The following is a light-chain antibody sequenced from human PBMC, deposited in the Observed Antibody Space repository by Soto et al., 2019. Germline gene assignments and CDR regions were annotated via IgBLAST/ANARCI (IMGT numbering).Light chain of an antibody. Sequence: EIVLTQSPGTLSLSPGERSTLSCRASQSVSSNYITWYQQKPGQAPRLLIYGASSRATGIPDRFSGSGSGTDFTLTIRRLEPEDFAVYYCQQYGSSPPWTFGQGTKVDIK. V-gene: IGKV3-20*01. J-gene: IGKJ1*01. CDR1: QSVSSNY. CDR3: QQYGSSPPWT. CDR2: GAS.